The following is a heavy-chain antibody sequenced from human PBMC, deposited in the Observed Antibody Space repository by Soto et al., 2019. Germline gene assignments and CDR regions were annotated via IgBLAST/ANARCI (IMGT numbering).Heavy chain of an antibody. Sequence: PGGSLRLSCEVYGFTFSDYHMSWIRQAPGKGLEWVSDISNSSSYTKYADSVKGRFTVSRDNAKNSLYLQINSLRAEDTAVYYCASGRIAARPPLNYWGQG. J-gene: IGHJ4*02. CDR3: ASGRIAARPPLNY. V-gene: IGHV3-11*06. CDR1: GFTFSDYH. D-gene: IGHD6-6*01. CDR2: ISNSSSYT.